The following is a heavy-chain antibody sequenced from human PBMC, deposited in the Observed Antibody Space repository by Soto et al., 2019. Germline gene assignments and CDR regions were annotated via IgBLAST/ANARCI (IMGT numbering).Heavy chain of an antibody. CDR2: MNPNRGNK. J-gene: IGHJ1*01. D-gene: IGHD6-19*01. V-gene: IGHV1-8*01. Sequence: QVQLVQSGAEVKKPGASVKVSCKASGYTFTSYDINWVRQATGQGLEWMGWMNPNRGNKGYAQKFQGRATMTGNPSISTAYRELGSLSSEDTALYSGARGDSSGWHPPPFQHWGQGTLVTVSS. CDR3: ARGDSSGWHPPPFQH. CDR1: GYTFTSYD.